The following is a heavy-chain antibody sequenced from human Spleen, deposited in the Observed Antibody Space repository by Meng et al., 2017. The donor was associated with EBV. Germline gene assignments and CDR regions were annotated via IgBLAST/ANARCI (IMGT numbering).Heavy chain of an antibody. V-gene: IGHV1-69*06. CDR3: ASESGRGYTPDY. J-gene: IGHJ4*02. Sequence: QVQLVQSGGEVKKPGSSVKVSCKASGGTFNSDAISWVRQAPGQGLEWMGGLIPMLGAPNYAQKFQDRVTIVADKSTSIHYMELSSLRSDDTAMYYCASESGRGYTPDYWGRGTLVTVSS. CDR2: LIPMLGAP. CDR1: GGTFNSDA. D-gene: IGHD3-10*01.